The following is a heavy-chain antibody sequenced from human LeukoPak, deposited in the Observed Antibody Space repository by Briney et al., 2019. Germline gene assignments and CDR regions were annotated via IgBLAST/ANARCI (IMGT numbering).Heavy chain of an antibody. CDR3: AKGGDFDY. J-gene: IGHJ4*02. CDR2: ISYDGSEK. V-gene: IGHV3-30*18. Sequence: GGSLRLSCAASGFTFTRYGMYCVRQAPGKGLEWVAVISYDGSEKNHVDSVKGRFTISRDNSKNTLYLQMNSLRAEDTAVYYCAKGGDFDYWGQGTLVTVSS. CDR1: GFTFTRYG. D-gene: IGHD3-16*01.